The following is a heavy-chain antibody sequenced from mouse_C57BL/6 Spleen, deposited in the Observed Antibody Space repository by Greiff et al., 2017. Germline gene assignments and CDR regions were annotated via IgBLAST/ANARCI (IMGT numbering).Heavy chain of an antibody. V-gene: IGHV1-80*01. D-gene: IGHD1-1*01. CDR1: GYAFSSYW. J-gene: IGHJ4*01. CDR2: IYPGDGDT. CDR3: ARYLYHYGPGYAMDY. Sequence: QVQLKQSGAELVKPGASVKISCKASGYAFSSYWMNWVKQRPGKGLEWIGQIYPGDGDTNYNGKFKGKATLTADKSSSTAYMQLSSLTSEDSAVYFCARYLYHYGPGYAMDYWGQGTSVTVSS.